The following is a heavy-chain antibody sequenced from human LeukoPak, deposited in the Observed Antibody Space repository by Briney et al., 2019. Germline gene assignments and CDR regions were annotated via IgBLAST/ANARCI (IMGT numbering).Heavy chain of an antibody. CDR1: GGTFSSYA. Sequence: ASVKVSCKASGGTFSSYAISWVRQAPGQGLEWMGWISAYNGNTNYAQKLQGRVTMTTDTSTSTAYMELRSLRSDDTAVYYCARGRSSGWYPAETDAFDIWGQGTMVTVSS. D-gene: IGHD6-19*01. CDR3: ARGRSSGWYPAETDAFDI. V-gene: IGHV1-18*01. J-gene: IGHJ3*02. CDR2: ISAYNGNT.